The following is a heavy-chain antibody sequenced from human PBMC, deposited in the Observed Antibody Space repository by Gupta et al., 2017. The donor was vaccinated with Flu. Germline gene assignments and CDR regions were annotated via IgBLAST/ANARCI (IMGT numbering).Heavy chain of an antibody. J-gene: IGHJ3*02. Sequence: QHPGKGVEWIGYIHNVGSTYHNPSLKSRLSMSLDTSKSQFSLKLTSVTAADTAVYYCATSEYSSTWYLGAFDIWGQGTMVTVSS. CDR3: ATSEYSSTWYLGAFDI. V-gene: IGHV4-31*02. CDR2: IHNVGST. D-gene: IGHD6-13*01.